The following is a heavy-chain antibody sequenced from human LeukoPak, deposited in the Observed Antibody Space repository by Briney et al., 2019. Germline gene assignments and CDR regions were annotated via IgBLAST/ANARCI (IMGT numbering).Heavy chain of an antibody. CDR2: IYFSGTT. J-gene: IGHJ4*02. CDR3: ARHGPLYDIWSAQFYFDY. Sequence: SETLSLTCTVPGDSISTYYWSWIRQPPGKRLEWIGYIYFSGTTNYNPSLKSRVTISVDTSKNQFSLRLSSVTAADTALYYCARHGPLYDIWSAQFYFDYWGQGTLVTVSS. CDR1: GDSISTYY. V-gene: IGHV4-59*08. D-gene: IGHD3-3*01.